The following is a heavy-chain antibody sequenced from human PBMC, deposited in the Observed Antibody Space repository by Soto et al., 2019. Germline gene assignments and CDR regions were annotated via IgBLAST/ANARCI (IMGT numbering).Heavy chain of an antibody. CDR2: IYSSGST. D-gene: IGHD1-20*01. CDR3: ARNRITMAATDN. CDR1: SGSISSSTYY. Sequence: QLQLQESGPGLVKPSETLSLTCTVSSGSISSSTYYWGWIRQPPGKGLEWIGSIYSSGSTYYSPPRKGRVHMPVDTDSSPFSLTVSSVTDADTAVYYCARNRITMAATDNWGQGTLVTVSS. J-gene: IGHJ4*02. V-gene: IGHV4-39*01.